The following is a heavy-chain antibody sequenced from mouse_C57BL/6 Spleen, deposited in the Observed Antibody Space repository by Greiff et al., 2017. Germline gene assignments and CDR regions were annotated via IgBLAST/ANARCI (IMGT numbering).Heavy chain of an antibody. J-gene: IGHJ2*01. CDR2: ISSGSSTI. CDR3: ARADYGNYFDY. Sequence: EVKLMESGGGLVKPGGSLKLSCAASGFTFSDYGMHWVRQAPEKGLEWVAYISSGSSTIYYADTVKGRFTISRYNAKNTLFLQMTSLRSDDTAMYYCARADYGNYFDYWGQGTTLTVSS. D-gene: IGHD2-1*01. CDR1: GFTFSDYG. V-gene: IGHV5-17*01.